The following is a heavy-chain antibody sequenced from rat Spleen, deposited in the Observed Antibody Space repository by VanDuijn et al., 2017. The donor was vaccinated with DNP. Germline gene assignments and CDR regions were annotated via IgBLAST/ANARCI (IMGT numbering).Heavy chain of an antibody. CDR1: GYTFTSYY. CDR3: ARWGYWYFDF. Sequence: QVQLQQSGAELAKPGSSVMISCKASGYTFTSYYIGWIKQTTGQGLEYIGYIHTGSGGTNYNENFKGRATLTVGKSSSTAFMQLSSLTPDESAVYYCARWGYWYFDFWGPGTMITVSS. CDR2: IHTGSGGT. J-gene: IGHJ1*01. V-gene: IGHV1-43*01.